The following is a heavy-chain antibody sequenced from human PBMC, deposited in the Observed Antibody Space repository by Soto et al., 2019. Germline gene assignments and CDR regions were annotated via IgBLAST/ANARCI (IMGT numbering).Heavy chain of an antibody. CDR2: IYYSGST. CDR3: ARSLVAGDLDY. D-gene: IGHD6-19*01. CDR1: GGSISSYY. Sequence: SETLSLTCTVSGGSISSYYWSWIRQPPGKGLEWIGYIYYSGSTNYNPSLKSRVTISVDTSKNQFSLKLSSVTAADTAVYYCARSLVAGDLDYWGQGTLVTVSS. J-gene: IGHJ4*02. V-gene: IGHV4-59*08.